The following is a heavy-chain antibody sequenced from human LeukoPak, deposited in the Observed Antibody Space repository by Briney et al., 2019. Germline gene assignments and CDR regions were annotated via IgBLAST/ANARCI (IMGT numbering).Heavy chain of an antibody. Sequence: PSETLSLTCTVSGGSISSYYWSWIRQPPGKRLEWIGYIYYTGTTNYNPSLKSRFTISIDTSKNQFSLKLPSVTAADTAVYYCVRDRSSSHAFDIWGQGTMVSVSS. CDR1: GGSISSYY. J-gene: IGHJ3*02. CDR2: IYYTGTT. V-gene: IGHV4-59*01. D-gene: IGHD6-6*01. CDR3: VRDRSSSHAFDI.